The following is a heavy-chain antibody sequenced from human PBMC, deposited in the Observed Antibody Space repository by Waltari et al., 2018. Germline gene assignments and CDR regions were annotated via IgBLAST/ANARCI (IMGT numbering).Heavy chain of an antibody. CDR3: SVSLNY. CDR1: GFTFSNYW. Sequence: EVQLVESGGGLVQPGGSLRLSCADSGFTFSNYWMDWVRQAPGKGLEWVANIKQDGSESHYVDSVKRRFTISRDNAQNLLYLQMNSLRAGDTAVYYCSVSLNYWGQGTLVTVSS. CDR2: IKQDGSES. J-gene: IGHJ4*02. V-gene: IGHV3-7*01.